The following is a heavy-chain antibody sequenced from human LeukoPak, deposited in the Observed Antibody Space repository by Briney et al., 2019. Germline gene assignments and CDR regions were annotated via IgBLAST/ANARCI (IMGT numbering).Heavy chain of an antibody. D-gene: IGHD3-9*01. CDR3: ARERLRYFDWLLEGFDY. J-gene: IGHJ4*02. CDR1: GYTFTSYY. Sequence: GASVTVSFKSSGYTFTSYYMHWVRQAPGQGREWMGIINPSGGSTSYAQKFQGRVTMTRDTSTSTVYMELSSLRSEDTAVYYCARERLRYFDWLLEGFDYWGQGTLVTVSS. CDR2: INPSGGST. V-gene: IGHV1-46*01.